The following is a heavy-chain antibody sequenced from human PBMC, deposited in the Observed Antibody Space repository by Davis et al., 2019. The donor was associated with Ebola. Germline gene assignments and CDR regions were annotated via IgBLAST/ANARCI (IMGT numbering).Heavy chain of an antibody. Sequence: AASVKVSCKASGYTFTSYGITWVRQAPGQGLEWMGWINPHNGNTNYAQNVQGRVTMTTDTSTSTAYMEVGILRSEDTAVYYCANGYSSSWDLDYWGQGTLVTVSS. D-gene: IGHD6-13*01. J-gene: IGHJ4*02. CDR1: GYTFTSYG. CDR3: ANGYSSSWDLDY. V-gene: IGHV1-18*04. CDR2: INPHNGNT.